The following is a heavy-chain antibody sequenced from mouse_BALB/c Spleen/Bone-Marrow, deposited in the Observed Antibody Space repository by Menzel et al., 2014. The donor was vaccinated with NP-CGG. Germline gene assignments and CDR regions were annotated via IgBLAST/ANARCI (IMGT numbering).Heavy chain of an antibody. V-gene: IGHV3-2*02. CDR2: ISYSGST. CDR1: GYSITRDYA. J-gene: IGHJ3*01. D-gene: IGHD2-4*01. CDR3: ARSSSYDYDVGFAY. Sequence: DVKLQESGPGLVKPSQSLSLTCIVTGYSITRDYAWNWIRRFPGNKLEWMGYISYSGSTTYNPSLEGRISITRDTSKNQFFLQLNSVTTEGTATYYCARSSSYDYDVGFAYWGQGTLVTVSA.